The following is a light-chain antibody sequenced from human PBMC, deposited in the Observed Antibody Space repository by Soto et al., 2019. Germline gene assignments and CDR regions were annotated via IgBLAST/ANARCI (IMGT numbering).Light chain of an antibody. CDR2: AAS. V-gene: IGKV1-27*01. J-gene: IGKJ1*01. Sequence: IQMNKSPSSLSASIGDRVTISCRASQGISNYLAWYQQKPGKVPKLLIYAASTLQSGVPSRFSGSGSGTDFTLTISSLQPEDVATYYCQKYNSAPPWTFGQGTKVDIK. CDR1: QGISNY. CDR3: QKYNSAPPWT.